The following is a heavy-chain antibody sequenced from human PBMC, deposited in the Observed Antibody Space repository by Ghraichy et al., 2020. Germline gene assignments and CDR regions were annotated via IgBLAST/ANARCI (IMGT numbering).Heavy chain of an antibody. J-gene: IGHJ3*02. CDR2: IYWDDDK. D-gene: IGHD3-22*01. CDR1: GFSLSTNEVG. V-gene: IGHV2-5*02. Sequence: SGPTLVKPTETLTLTCTFSGFSLSTNEVGVGWIRQPPGKALEWLALIYWDDDKRYSPSLKSRLTITKDTSKNQVVLTVANMDPVDTATYYCAHSSGYYSYGAFDIWGQGTMVTVSS. CDR3: AHSSGYYSYGAFDI.